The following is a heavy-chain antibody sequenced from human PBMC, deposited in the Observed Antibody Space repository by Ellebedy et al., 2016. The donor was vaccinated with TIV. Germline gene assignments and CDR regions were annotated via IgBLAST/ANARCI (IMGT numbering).Heavy chain of an antibody. CDR3: ARLVYDSSGYYGGAGDY. D-gene: IGHD3-22*01. CDR1: GYSFTNYW. V-gene: IGHV5-51*01. Sequence: GESLKISCKGSGYSFTNYWIGWVRQMPGKGLEWMGLIYPGDSDTRYSPSFQGQVTISADKSIRTAYLQWSSLKASDTAMYYCARLVYDSSGYYGGAGDYWGQGTLVTVSS. J-gene: IGHJ4*02. CDR2: IYPGDSDT.